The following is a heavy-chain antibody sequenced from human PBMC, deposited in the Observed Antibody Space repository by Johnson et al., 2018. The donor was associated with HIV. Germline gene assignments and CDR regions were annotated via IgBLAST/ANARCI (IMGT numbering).Heavy chain of an antibody. D-gene: IGHD6-13*01. CDR3: AKGYSSSWYQDAFDI. CDR2: ISLNSGSI. J-gene: IGHJ3*02. CDR1: GFTFDDYA. V-gene: IGHV3-9*01. Sequence: QLVESGGGLVQPGRSLRLSCAASGFTFDDYAMHWVRQAPGKGLEWVSGISLNSGSIGYAESVKGRFTISRDNAKNSLYLQMNSLRAEDTALYYCAKGYSSSWYQDAFDIWGQGTMVTVSS.